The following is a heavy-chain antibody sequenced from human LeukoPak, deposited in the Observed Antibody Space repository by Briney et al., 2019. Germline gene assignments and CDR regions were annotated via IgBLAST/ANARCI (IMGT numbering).Heavy chain of an antibody. D-gene: IGHD3-22*01. J-gene: IGHJ4*02. CDR1: GFTFSDYY. Sequence: PGGSLRLSCAASGFTFSDYYMSWIRQAPGKGLEWVSYISSSGSTIYYADSVKGRFTISRDNAKNSLYLQMNSLRAEDTAVYYCARTITENMMLVVKSLPQTFDDWGQGTLVTVSS. CDR2: ISSSGSTI. CDR3: ARTITENMMLVVKSLPQTFDD. V-gene: IGHV3-11*01.